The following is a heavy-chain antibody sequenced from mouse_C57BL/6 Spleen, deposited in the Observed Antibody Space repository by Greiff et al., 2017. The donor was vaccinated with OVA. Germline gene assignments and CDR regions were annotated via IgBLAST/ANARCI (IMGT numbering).Heavy chain of an antibody. Sequence: VQLQQSGTVLARPGASVKMSCKTSGYTFPSYWMHWVKQRPGQGLEWIGAIYPGNSDTSYNQKFKGKAKLTADTSTSTAYLELSSLTHEDSAVYYCTRQLRPRTYFDDWGQGTTLTVSS. CDR2: IYPGNSDT. D-gene: IGHD3-2*02. J-gene: IGHJ2*01. CDR3: TRQLRPRTYFDD. CDR1: GYTFPSYW. V-gene: IGHV1-5*01.